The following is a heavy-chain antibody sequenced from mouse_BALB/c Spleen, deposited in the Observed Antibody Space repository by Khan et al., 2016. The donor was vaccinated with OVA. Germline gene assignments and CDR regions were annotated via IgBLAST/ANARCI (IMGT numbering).Heavy chain of an antibody. J-gene: IGHJ1*01. CDR2: INTYTGEP. Sequence: QIQLVQSGPELKKPGETVKISCKASGYTFTNYGMNWVKQAPGKGLKWMGWINTYTGEPTYVDDFKGRFAFSVETSASTAYLQINNLKNEDTATYFCASGGYWYFDVWGAGTTVTVSS. D-gene: IGHD1-1*02. CDR1: GYTFTNYG. CDR3: ASGGYWYFDV. V-gene: IGHV9-3-1*01.